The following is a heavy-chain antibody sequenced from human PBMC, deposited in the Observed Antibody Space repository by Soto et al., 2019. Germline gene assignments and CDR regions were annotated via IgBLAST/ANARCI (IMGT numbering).Heavy chain of an antibody. CDR1: GFIFDDYA. CDR3: AKARGYSGYDIDY. J-gene: IGHJ4*02. CDR2: ISWNSGGI. D-gene: IGHD5-12*01. V-gene: IGHV3-9*01. Sequence: GGSLRLSCAASGFIFDDYALHWVRQTPGKGLEWVSGISWNSGGIDYADSVKGRFSISRDNAKNSLYLQMNSLRVEDTALYYCAKARGYSGYDIDYWGQGTLVTVSS.